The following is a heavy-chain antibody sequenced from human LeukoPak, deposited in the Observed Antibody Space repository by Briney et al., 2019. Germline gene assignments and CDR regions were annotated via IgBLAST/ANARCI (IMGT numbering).Heavy chain of an antibody. CDR2: ISAYNGNT. V-gene: IGHV1-18*01. CDR1: GYTFTSYG. Sequence: GASVKASCKASGYTFTSYGISWVRQAPGQGLEWMGWISAYNGNTNYAQKLQGRVTMTTDTSTSTAYMELRSLRSDDTAVYYCARDRSSSSWWAPLDYWGQGTLVTVSS. CDR3: ARDRSSSSWWAPLDY. D-gene: IGHD6-13*01. J-gene: IGHJ4*02.